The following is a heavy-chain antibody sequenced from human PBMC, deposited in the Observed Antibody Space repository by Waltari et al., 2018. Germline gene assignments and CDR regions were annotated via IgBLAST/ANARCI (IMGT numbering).Heavy chain of an antibody. V-gene: IGHV4-34*04. D-gene: IGHD2-15*01. Sequence: QVQLQQWGAGLLQPSETLSLTCAAYGGSFSGYYWSWIRQPPGKGLEWIGEINHSGRTNHIPTFKSQANISVDTSKNQLSLKVRSVNYAETAGYYCEDTSMATLVDYWGQGTLVTVSS. CDR3: EDTSMATLVDY. CDR1: GGSFSGYY. CDR2: INHSGRT. J-gene: IGHJ4*02.